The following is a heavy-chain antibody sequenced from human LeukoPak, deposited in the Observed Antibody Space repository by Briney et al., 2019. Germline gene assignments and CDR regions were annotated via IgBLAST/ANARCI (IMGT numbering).Heavy chain of an antibody. CDR1: GGTFSSYA. J-gene: IGHJ6*02. Sequence: GASVKVSCKASGGTFSSYAISWVRQAPGQGLEWMGGIIPIFGTANYAQKFQGRVTITADESTSTAYMELSSLRSEDTAVYYCAIPNSSSFHHYYYYYGMDVWGQGTTVTVSS. CDR2: IIPIFGTA. D-gene: IGHD6-13*01. V-gene: IGHV1-69*13. CDR3: AIPNSSSFHHYYYYYGMDV.